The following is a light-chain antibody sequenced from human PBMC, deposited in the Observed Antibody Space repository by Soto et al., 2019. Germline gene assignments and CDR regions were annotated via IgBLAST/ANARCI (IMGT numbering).Light chain of an antibody. CDR1: SSDVGSYNL. Sequence: QSALTQPASVSGSPGQSITISCTGTSSDVGSYNLVSWYLQHPGKAPKLMIYEVTKRPSGVSNRFSGSKSGNTASLTISGLQAEDEADYYCCSYAGVGVFGGGTKLT. V-gene: IGLV2-23*02. CDR2: EVT. J-gene: IGLJ3*02. CDR3: CSYAGVGV.